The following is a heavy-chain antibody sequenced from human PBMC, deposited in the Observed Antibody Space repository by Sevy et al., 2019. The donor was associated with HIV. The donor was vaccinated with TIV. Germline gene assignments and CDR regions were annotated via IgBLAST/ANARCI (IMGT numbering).Heavy chain of an antibody. V-gene: IGHV3-53*01. CDR3: ARDGGGTYCGGVCYSVDYYYGMDV. D-gene: IGHD2-21*02. J-gene: IGHJ6*02. Sequence: GGSLRLSCAASGFTVSSNYMSWVRQAPGKGLEWVSVIYSCGSTYYADSVKGRFHIFRDNSKYTLYLQMNSLTAEDTAVYYCARDGGGTYCGGVCYSVDYYYGMDVWGQGTTVTVSS. CDR1: GFTVSSNY. CDR2: IYSCGST.